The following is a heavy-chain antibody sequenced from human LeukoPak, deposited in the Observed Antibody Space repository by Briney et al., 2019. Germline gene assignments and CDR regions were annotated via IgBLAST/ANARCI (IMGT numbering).Heavy chain of an antibody. Sequence: PGGSLRLSCATSGFTVQSNSITWVRQAPGQGLECVSVTYSGGTTYHADSVKGRFTISRDNSKNTLYLQMNSLRVEDTAVYYCATAAYGISGSLDYWGQGTLVTVSS. D-gene: IGHD3-22*01. V-gene: IGHV3-53*01. CDR3: ATAAYGISGSLDY. CDR1: GFTVQSNS. CDR2: TYSGGTT. J-gene: IGHJ4*02.